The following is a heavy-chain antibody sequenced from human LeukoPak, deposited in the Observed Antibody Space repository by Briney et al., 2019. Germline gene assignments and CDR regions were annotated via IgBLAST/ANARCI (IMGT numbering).Heavy chain of an antibody. Sequence: PGGSLRLSCAASGFTFSSYGMHWVRQAPGKGLEWVAVISYDGSNKYYADSVKGRFTISRDNSKNTLYLQMNSLRAEDTAVYYCARDYDYDSSGYSSDWGQGTLVTVSS. CDR3: ARDYDYDSSGYSSD. CDR2: ISYDGSNK. J-gene: IGHJ4*02. CDR1: GFTFSSYG. V-gene: IGHV3-30*03. D-gene: IGHD3-22*01.